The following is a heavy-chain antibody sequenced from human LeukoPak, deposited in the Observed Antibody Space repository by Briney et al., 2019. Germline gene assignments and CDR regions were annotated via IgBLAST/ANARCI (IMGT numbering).Heavy chain of an antibody. D-gene: IGHD6-19*01. Sequence: SETLSLTCTVSGGSISSYYWSWIRQPPGKGLEWIGYIYYSGSTNYNPSLKSRVTISVVTSKNQFSLKLSSVTAADTAVYYCARHITSGGWYRVFDYWGQGTLVTVSS. V-gene: IGHV4-59*08. CDR3: ARHITSGGWYRVFDY. J-gene: IGHJ4*02. CDR1: GGSISSYY. CDR2: IYYSGST.